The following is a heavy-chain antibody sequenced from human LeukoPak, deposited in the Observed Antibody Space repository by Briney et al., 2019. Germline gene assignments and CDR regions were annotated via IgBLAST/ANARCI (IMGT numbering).Heavy chain of an antibody. CDR1: GYTFTGYY. V-gene: IGHV1-2*06. J-gene: IGHJ4*02. CDR2: INPNSGGT. CDR3: ARDRAIMVGATPGIGY. D-gene: IGHD1-26*01. Sequence: ASVKVSCKASGYTFTGYYMHWVRQAPGQGLEWMGRINPNSGGTNYAQKFQGRVTMTRDTSISTTYMELSRLRSDDTAVYYCARDRAIMVGATPGIGYWGQGTLVTVSS.